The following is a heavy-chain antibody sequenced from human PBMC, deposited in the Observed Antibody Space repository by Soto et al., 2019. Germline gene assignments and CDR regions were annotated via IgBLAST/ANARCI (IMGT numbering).Heavy chain of an antibody. CDR2: INPSGGST. V-gene: IGHV1-46*03. Sequence: ASVKVSCKASGYTFTSYYMHRVRQAPGQGLEWMGIINPSGGSTSYAQKFQGRVTMTRDTSTSTVYMELSSLRSEDTAVYYCARDAREYWGYYYYYYMDVWGKGTTVTVSS. D-gene: IGHD3-16*01. CDR3: ARDAREYWGYYYYYYMDV. CDR1: GYTFTSYY. J-gene: IGHJ6*03.